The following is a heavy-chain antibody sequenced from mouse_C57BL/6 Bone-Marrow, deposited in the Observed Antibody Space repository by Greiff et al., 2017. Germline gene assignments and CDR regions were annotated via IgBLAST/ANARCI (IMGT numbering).Heavy chain of an antibody. Sequence: VQLQQSGPELVKPGASVKISCKASGYAFSSSWMNWVKQRPGKGLEWIGRIYPGDGDTNYNGTFKGKATLTADQSSSTAYMQLSSLTSEDSAVYFCARGGYDAWFAYWGQGTLVTVAA. D-gene: IGHD2-2*01. CDR2: IYPGDGDT. CDR3: ARGGYDAWFAY. CDR1: GYAFSSSW. J-gene: IGHJ3*01. V-gene: IGHV1-82*01.